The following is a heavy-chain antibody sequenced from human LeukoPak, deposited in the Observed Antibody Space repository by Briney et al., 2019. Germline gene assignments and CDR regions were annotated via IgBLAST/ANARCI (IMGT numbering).Heavy chain of an antibody. J-gene: IGHJ5*02. CDR2: IYYSGTT. V-gene: IGHV4-59*12. D-gene: IGHD4-17*01. Sequence: SETLSLTCTVSGGSISSYYWSWIRQPPGKGLEWIGYIYYSGTTNYNPSLKSRVTISVDTSKNQFSLKLSSVTAADTAVYYCARGNHGDYAGDPWGQGTLVTVSS. CDR1: GGSISSYY. CDR3: ARGNHGDYAGDP.